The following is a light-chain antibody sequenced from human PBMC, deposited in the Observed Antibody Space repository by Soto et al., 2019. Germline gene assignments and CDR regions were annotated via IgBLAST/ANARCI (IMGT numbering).Light chain of an antibody. Sequence: DIQMTQSPSTLSASVGDRVTITCWASQSISSWLAWYQQKPGKAPKLLIYKASSLESGVPSRFSGSGSGTEFTLTISSLQPDDFATYYCQQYNSPWTFGPGTKVEIK. CDR2: KAS. V-gene: IGKV1-5*03. CDR3: QQYNSPWT. J-gene: IGKJ1*01. CDR1: QSISSW.